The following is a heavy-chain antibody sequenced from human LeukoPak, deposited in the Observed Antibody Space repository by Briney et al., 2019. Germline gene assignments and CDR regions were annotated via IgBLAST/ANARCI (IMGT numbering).Heavy chain of an antibody. J-gene: IGHJ4*02. D-gene: IGHD6-13*01. Sequence: ASVKVSCKASGYTFTSYGISWVRQAPGQGLEWMGWFSAYNGNTNYAQKLQGRVTMTTDTSTSTAYMELRSLRSDDTAVYYCARDRVSIAAAATYFDYWGQGTLVTVSS. CDR1: GYTFTSYG. V-gene: IGHV1-18*01. CDR3: ARDRVSIAAAATYFDY. CDR2: FSAYNGNT.